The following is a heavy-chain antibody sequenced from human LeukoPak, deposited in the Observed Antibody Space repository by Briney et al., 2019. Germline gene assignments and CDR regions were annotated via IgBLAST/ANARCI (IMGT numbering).Heavy chain of an antibody. J-gene: IGHJ6*03. Sequence: ASVKVSCKASGYTFTSYGISWVRQAPGQGLEWMGWISAYNGNTNYAQKLQGRVTMTTDTSTSTAYMELRSLRSDDTAVYYCARGSVVGTYYDFWSGYYRGRSDYYYMDVWGKGTTVTVSS. CDR2: ISAYNGNT. V-gene: IGHV1-18*01. CDR1: GYTFTSYG. D-gene: IGHD3-3*01. CDR3: ARGSVVGTYYDFWSGYYRGRSDYYYMDV.